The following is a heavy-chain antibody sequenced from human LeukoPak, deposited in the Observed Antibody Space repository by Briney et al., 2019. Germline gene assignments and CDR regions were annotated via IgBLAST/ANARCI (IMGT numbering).Heavy chain of an antibody. CDR3: ARQLPTAAADTRGYFDY. CDR2: LYYGESS. V-gene: IGHV4-39*01. D-gene: IGHD6-25*01. Sequence: PSETLSLTCTVSGGSISFISSSTYYWGWIRQAPGKGLEWIGSLYYGESSHYNPSLKSRATLSVDTSNNQFSLKLTSVTAADAAVYFCARQLPTAAADTRGYFDYWGQGTVVTVS. J-gene: IGHJ4*02. CDR1: GGSISFISSSTYY.